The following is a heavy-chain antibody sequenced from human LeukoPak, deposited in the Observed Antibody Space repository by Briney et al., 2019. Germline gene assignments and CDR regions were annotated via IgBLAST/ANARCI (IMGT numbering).Heavy chain of an antibody. CDR1: GFPFSSHA. Sequence: GGSLRPSCAASGFPFSSHAMSWVRQPPGKGLEWVSAISNGKTYYADSVRGRFTISRDDSKNTVYLQMNSLRDEDTAIYYCVREAGYCASVCLKSNWFDPWGQGTLVTVSS. CDR2: ISNGKT. V-gene: IGHV3-23*01. D-gene: IGHD2-21*02. CDR3: VREAGYCASVCLKSNWFDP. J-gene: IGHJ5*02.